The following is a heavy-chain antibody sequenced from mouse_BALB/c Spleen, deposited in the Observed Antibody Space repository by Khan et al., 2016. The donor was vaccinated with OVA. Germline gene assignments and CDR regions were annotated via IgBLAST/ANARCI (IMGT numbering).Heavy chain of an antibody. CDR1: GFSLTDYA. Sequence: QVQLKESGPGLVAPSQSLSITCTVSGFSLTDYAVSWIRQPPGKGLEWLGVIWGGGSKYYNSALISRLSISKDNSTSRVFLKMNSLQTDDTAMYDCAKDPPYYAMDNWGQGTSVTVSS. V-gene: IGHV2-6-5*01. CDR2: IWGGGSK. J-gene: IGHJ4*01. CDR3: AKDPPYYAMDN.